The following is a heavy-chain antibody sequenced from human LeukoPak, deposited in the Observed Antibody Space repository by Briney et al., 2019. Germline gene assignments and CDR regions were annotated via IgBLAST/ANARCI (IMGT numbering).Heavy chain of an antibody. CDR2: INPSGGST. CDR1: GYTFTSYY. D-gene: IGHD4-17*01. J-gene: IGHJ3*02. CDR3: ARDGGDYGDRYAFDI. V-gene: IGHV1-46*01. Sequence: GASVKVSCKASGYTFTSYYMHWVRQAPGQGLEWVGIINPSGGSTSYAQKFQGRVTMTRDMSTSTVYMELSSLRSEDTAVYYCARDGGDYGDRYAFDIWGQGTMVTVSS.